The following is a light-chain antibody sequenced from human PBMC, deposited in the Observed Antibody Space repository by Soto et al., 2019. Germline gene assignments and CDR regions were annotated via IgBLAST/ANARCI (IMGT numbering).Light chain of an antibody. CDR3: QQYFTSPWT. Sequence: DIFMTQSPDSLAVSLVERATFNCKSSQSILDRSKNKYYLAWYQQKSGQPPKRHIYWASLREPGVPDRFTGSGCGTDFTLTLSSLQAEDVAVYYCQQYFTSPWTFGQGSKVEI. CDR2: WAS. V-gene: IGKV4-1*01. CDR1: QSILDRSKNKYY. J-gene: IGKJ1*01.